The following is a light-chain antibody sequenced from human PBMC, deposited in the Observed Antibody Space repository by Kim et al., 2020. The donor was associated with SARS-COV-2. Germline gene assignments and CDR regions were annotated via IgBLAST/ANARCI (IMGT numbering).Light chain of an antibody. CDR3: QAWDSSIVV. CDR1: KLGDKY. Sequence: VAPGQTASITCSGHKLGDKYACWYKKKPGQSPVLVIYQDSKRPSGIPERFSGSNSGNTATLTISGTQAMDEADYYCQAWDSSIVVFGGGTQLTVL. CDR2: QDS. J-gene: IGLJ2*01. V-gene: IGLV3-1*01.